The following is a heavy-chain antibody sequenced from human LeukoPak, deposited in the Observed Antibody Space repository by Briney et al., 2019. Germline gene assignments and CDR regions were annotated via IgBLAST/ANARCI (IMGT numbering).Heavy chain of an antibody. CDR1: GGSISSTNW. CDR2: INHSGST. CDR3: ARQYCSSTSCYFDY. J-gene: IGHJ4*02. Sequence: SGTLSLICGVSGGSISSTNWWTWVRQPPGKGLEWIGEINHSGSTNYNPSLKSRVTISVDTSKNQFSLKLSSVTAADTAVYYCARQYCSSTSCYFDYWGQGTLVTVSS. D-gene: IGHD2-2*01. V-gene: IGHV4-4*02.